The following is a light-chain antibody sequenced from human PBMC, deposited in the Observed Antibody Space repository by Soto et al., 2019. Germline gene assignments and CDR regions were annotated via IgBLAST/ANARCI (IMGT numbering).Light chain of an antibody. CDR3: KQYGSLSWT. CDR2: GAS. J-gene: IGKJ1*01. CDR1: QSVSSSY. V-gene: IGKV3-20*01. Sequence: EIVLAQSPGTLSLSPGERATLSCRASQSVSSSYLAWYQHKPGQAPRLLIYGASTRATGVPDRFSGSGSGTDFTLTIRRLEPEDFAVYHCKQYGSLSWTFGQGTKVDIK.